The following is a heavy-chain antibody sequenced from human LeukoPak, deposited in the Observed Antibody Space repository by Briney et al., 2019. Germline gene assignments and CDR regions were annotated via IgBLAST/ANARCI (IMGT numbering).Heavy chain of an antibody. J-gene: IGHJ4*02. D-gene: IGHD5-24*01. CDR3: AREARRYGYPFDY. CDR1: GGPISSGGYY. V-gene: IGHV4-31*03. CDR2: IYYSRST. Sequence: PAEPLSLPCNVSGGPISSGGYYWTAIRQQRGRGGGCFGYIYYSRSTYYNQALNSRVTISVHTSKNQFSQKLSSVTAADTAVYYCAREARRYGYPFDYWGQGTLVTVSS.